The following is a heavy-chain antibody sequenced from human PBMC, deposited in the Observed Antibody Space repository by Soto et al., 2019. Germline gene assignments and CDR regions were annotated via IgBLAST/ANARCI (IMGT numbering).Heavy chain of an antibody. CDR3: ATKREFDY. D-gene: IGHD1-26*01. Sequence: QVQLVESGGGVVQPGRSLRLSCAASGFTFSSYGMHWVRQAPGKGLEWVAVISYDGSNKYYADSVKGRFTISRDNSKNTLYLQMYSLRAEDTAVYYCATKREFDYWGQGTLVTVSS. CDR1: GFTFSSYG. CDR2: ISYDGSNK. J-gene: IGHJ4*02. V-gene: IGHV3-30*03.